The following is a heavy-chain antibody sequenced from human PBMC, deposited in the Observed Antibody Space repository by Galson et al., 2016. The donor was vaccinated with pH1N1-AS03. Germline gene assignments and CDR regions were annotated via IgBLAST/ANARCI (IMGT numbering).Heavy chain of an antibody. D-gene: IGHD3-9*01. J-gene: IGHJ4*02. Sequence: SLRLSCAASGFTFGDYYMSWIRQAPGKGLEWISCITSSGGSGSTIYYADSVKGRFTISRDNSKNSLYLQMNSLRDDDTAVYFCARGWYDIWTGYLVDPFDYWGQGALVTVSS. CDR1: GFTFGDYY. CDR2: ITSSGGSGSTI. V-gene: IGHV3-11*01. CDR3: ARGWYDIWTGYLVDPFDY.